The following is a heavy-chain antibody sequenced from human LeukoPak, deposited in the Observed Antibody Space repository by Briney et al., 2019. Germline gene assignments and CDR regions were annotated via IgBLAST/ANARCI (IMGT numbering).Heavy chain of an antibody. CDR3: ARTSLADY. J-gene: IGHJ4*02. Sequence: PSETLSLTCTVSGGSLSNYYWSWIRQPPGKGLEWIGYIYYSGSTNYNPSLKSRVTISVDTSKNQFSLKLTSVTAADTAVYYCARTSLADYWGQGTLVTVSS. V-gene: IGHV4-59*01. CDR2: IYYSGST. CDR1: GGSLSNYY.